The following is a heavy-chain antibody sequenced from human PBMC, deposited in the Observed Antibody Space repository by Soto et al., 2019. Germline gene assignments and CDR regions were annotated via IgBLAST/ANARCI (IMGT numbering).Heavy chain of an antibody. D-gene: IGHD3-3*01. J-gene: IGHJ6*02. Sequence: GESLKISCKGSGYSFTSYWIGWVRQMPGKGLEWMGIIYPGDSDTRYSPSFQGQVTISADKSISTAYLQWGSLKAADTAMYYCARRPTLWSGYEKLDYYYGMDVWGQGTTVTVSS. V-gene: IGHV5-51*01. CDR2: IYPGDSDT. CDR3: ARRPTLWSGYEKLDYYYGMDV. CDR1: GYSFTSYW.